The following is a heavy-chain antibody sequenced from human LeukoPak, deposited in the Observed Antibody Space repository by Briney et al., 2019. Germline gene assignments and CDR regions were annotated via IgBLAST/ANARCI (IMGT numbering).Heavy chain of an antibody. V-gene: IGHV4-59*01. CDR3: ARGRDYYEGSGTFDY. J-gene: IGHJ4*02. D-gene: IGHD3-22*01. Sequence: SETLSLTCTVSGGSMSSYYWSWIRQPPGKGLEWIGYIYYSGSTNYNPSLKSRVTISVDTSKNQFSLKQSSVTAADTAVYYCARGRDYYEGSGTFDYWGQGTLVTVSS. CDR1: GGSMSSYY. CDR2: IYYSGST.